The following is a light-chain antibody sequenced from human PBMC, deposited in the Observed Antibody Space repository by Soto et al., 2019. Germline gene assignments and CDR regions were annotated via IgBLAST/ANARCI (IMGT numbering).Light chain of an antibody. CDR1: QTISSW. Sequence: DIQITQSPSTLSGSVGDRVTITCRASQTISSWLAWYQPKPGKAPKLLIYKASTLKSGVPSRFSCSGAGTECTRTISSLQPDDVSTDSCQHYNSYPEAFGQGTQVDIK. V-gene: IGKV1-5*03. CDR2: KAS. CDR3: QHYNSYPEA. J-gene: IGKJ1*01.